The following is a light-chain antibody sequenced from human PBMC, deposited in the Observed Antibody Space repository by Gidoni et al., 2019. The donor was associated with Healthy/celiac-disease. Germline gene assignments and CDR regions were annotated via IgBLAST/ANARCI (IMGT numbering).Light chain of an antibody. V-gene: IGLV7-43*01. Sequence: QTVVTKEPSLTVSPGGTVTLTCASSTGAVTSGYYPNWFQQKPGQAPRALIYSTSNKHPWTPARFSGSLLGGKAALTLSGVQPEDEAEYYCLLYYGGARVFGGGTKLTVL. CDR2: STS. CDR3: LLYYGGARV. J-gene: IGLJ2*01. CDR1: TGAVTSGYY.